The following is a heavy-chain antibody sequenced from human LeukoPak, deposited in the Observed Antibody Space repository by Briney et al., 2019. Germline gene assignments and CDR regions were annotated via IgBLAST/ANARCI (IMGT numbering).Heavy chain of an antibody. V-gene: IGHV1-69*13. D-gene: IGHD2-21*01. J-gene: IGHJ4*02. Sequence: GASVKVSCKASGGTFSSYAISWVRHAPGQGLEWMGGIIPIFSTADYAQKFQGRVTITADESTSTAYMELSSLRSEDTAVYYCWGGGWKKPFDYWGQGTLVTVSS. CDR3: WGGGWKKPFDY. CDR1: GGTFSSYA. CDR2: IIPIFSTA.